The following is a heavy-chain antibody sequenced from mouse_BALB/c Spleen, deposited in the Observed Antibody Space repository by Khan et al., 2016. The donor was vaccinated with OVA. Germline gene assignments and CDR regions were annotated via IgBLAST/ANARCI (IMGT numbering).Heavy chain of an antibody. J-gene: IGHJ4*01. V-gene: IGHV1-4*02. Sequence: QVQLKQSAAELARPGASVKMSCKASGYSFTTYTIHWVKQRPGQGLEWIGNINPSSGYIEYNQKFKDKTTLTADKSSSTAYMQLSSLTSEDSAVFDCASLQLRVDYWGQGTSVTVSA. CDR2: INPSSGYI. CDR1: GYSFTTYT. D-gene: IGHD1-2*01. CDR3: ASLQLRVDY.